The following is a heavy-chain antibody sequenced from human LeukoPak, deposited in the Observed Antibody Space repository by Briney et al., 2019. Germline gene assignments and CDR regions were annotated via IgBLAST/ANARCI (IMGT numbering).Heavy chain of an antibody. Sequence: ASVKVSCKASGYTFTSYGISWVRQAPGQGLEWMGWISAYNGNTNYAQKLQGRVTMTTDTSTSTAYMELRSLRSDDTAVYYCPRVGYYDFWSGPTKYYYYMDVWGKGTTVTVSS. CDR3: PRVGYYDFWSGPTKYYYYMDV. J-gene: IGHJ6*03. CDR1: GYTFTSYG. D-gene: IGHD3-3*01. V-gene: IGHV1-18*01. CDR2: ISAYNGNT.